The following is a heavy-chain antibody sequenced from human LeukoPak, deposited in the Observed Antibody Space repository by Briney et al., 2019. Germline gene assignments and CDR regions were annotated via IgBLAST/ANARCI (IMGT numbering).Heavy chain of an antibody. CDR2: IYSGGST. J-gene: IGHJ4*02. V-gene: IGHV3-53*01. CDR3: ARETHEQYSDY. CDR1: GFTVSSNY. D-gene: IGHD1/OR15-1a*01. Sequence: TGGSLRLSCAASGFTVSSNYMSWVRQAPGKGLEWVSVIYSGGSTYYADSVKGRFTVSRDNSKNTLYLQMNSLRAEDTAVYYCARETHEQYSDYWGQGTLVTVSS.